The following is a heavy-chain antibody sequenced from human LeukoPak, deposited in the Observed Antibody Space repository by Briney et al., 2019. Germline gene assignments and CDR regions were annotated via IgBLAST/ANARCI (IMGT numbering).Heavy chain of an antibody. J-gene: IGHJ4*02. CDR3: TKGKRGYDRIFDY. Sequence: GGSLRLSCVASGESGFTFHHYAFSWVRQASGKGLEWVSVIGGGGGDTYYADSVKGRFTISRDNFKNTLYLEMNSLRTEDTAVYYCTKGKRGYDRIFDYWGQGTLVTVSS. CDR1: GESGFTFHHYA. D-gene: IGHD3-3*01. CDR2: IGGGGGDT. V-gene: IGHV3-23*01.